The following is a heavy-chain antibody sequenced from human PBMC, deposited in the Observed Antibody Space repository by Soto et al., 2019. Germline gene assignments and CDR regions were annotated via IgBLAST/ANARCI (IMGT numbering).Heavy chain of an antibody. Sequence: SETLSLTCTVSGGSISSGGYYWSWIRQHPGKGLEWIGYIYYSGSTYYNPSLKSRVTISVDTSKNQFSLKLSSVTAADTAVYYCARARYYYGSGSYHPSQVDYWGQGTLVTVSS. J-gene: IGHJ4*02. V-gene: IGHV4-31*03. CDR2: IYYSGST. CDR3: ARARYYYGSGSYHPSQVDY. D-gene: IGHD3-10*01. CDR1: GGSISSGGYY.